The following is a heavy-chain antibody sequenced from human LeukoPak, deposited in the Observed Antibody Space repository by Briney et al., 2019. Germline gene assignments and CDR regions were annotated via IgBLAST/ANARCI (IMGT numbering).Heavy chain of an antibody. Sequence: SQNLSLTCAVSGVSISSGAYYWSWIRQPPGKGLEWIGSIYYAGSTFYNPSLKSRVAISVDTSKNQFSLNLSSVTAADTALYYCARAWEGYFDYWGQGTLVTVSS. D-gene: IGHD1-26*01. J-gene: IGHJ4*02. CDR1: GVSISSGAYY. CDR2: IYYAGST. CDR3: ARAWEGYFDY. V-gene: IGHV4-30-4*01.